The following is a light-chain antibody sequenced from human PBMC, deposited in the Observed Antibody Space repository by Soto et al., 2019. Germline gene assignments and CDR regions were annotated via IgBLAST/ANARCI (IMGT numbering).Light chain of an antibody. Sequence: QLVLTQPPSVSGAPGQRVTISCTGSSSNIGAGYNVHWYQHLPGTAPKLLIYVNSNRPSGVPDRFSGSKSGTSASLAITGLQAEDEADYYCQSYDSSLSVVFGGGTKVTVL. CDR3: QSYDSSLSVV. CDR1: SSNIGAGYN. V-gene: IGLV1-40*01. J-gene: IGLJ2*01. CDR2: VNS.